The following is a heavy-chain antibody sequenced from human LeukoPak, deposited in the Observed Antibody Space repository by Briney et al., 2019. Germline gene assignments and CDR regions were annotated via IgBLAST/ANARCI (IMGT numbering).Heavy chain of an antibody. V-gene: IGHV3-15*01. D-gene: IGHD3-16*01. J-gene: IGHJ4*02. CDR3: TDGVAY. Sequence: NPGGSLRLSCAASGFTFNNAWMNWVRQSPGKGLEWVGRIKSKSDGGTRDYAAPVKGRFIISRDDSRNTLYLQMNSLKTEDTGVYYCTDGVAYWGQGTLVSVSS. CDR2: IKSKSDGGTR. CDR1: GFTFNNAW.